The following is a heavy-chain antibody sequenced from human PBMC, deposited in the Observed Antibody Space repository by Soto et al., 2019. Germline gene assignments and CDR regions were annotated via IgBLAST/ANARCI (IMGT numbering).Heavy chain of an antibody. CDR2: INPKSGGT. V-gene: IGHV1-2*04. J-gene: IGHJ6*02. CDR1: GYSFTDYH. Sequence: ASVKVSCKASGYSFTDYHIHWVRQAPGQGLEWLGRINPKSGGTSTAQKLKSWVTMTTDTSISTASMKLTRLTFDDTAIYYCARGDSTDCSNGVCSFFYNHDMDVWG. CDR3: ARGDSTDCSNGVCSFFYNHDMDV. D-gene: IGHD2-8*01.